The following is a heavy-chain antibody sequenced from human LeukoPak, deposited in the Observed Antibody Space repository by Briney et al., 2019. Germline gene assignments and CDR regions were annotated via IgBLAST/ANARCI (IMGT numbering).Heavy chain of an antibody. J-gene: IGHJ3*01. CDR3: ARDKGLPQAFDL. V-gene: IGHV4-59*01. Sequence: PSETLSLTCTVSGGSISSFYWSWIRQPTGKGLEYIGYISYSGTTSYNPSLKSRVTISVDTSKNQFSLKLTSVTAADTAVYYCARDKGLPQAFDLWGQGTMVTVSS. D-gene: IGHD4-11*01. CDR2: ISYSGTT. CDR1: GGSISSFY.